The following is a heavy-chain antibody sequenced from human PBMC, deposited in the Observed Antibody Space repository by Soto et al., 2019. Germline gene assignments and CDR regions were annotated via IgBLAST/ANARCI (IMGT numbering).Heavy chain of an antibody. CDR1: GFTFSDHY. CDR2: ISGGGDII. J-gene: IGHJ4*02. V-gene: IGHV3-11*01. D-gene: IGHD6-25*01. CDR3: SRDPRLADY. Sequence: QVQLVEPGGGLVKPGGSLRLSCAASGFTFSDHYMTWIRQAPGKGPEWLSYISGGGDIISYADSVKGRFIISRDNAKRSLYLQMNSLTVEDTAVYYCSRDPRLADYWGQGTLVTVSS.